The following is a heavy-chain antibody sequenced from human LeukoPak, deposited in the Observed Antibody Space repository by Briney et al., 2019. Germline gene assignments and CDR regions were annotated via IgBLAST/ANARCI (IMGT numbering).Heavy chain of an antibody. CDR3: AREALQRQLALSKDAFDI. Sequence: PSETLSLTCAVYGGSFSGYYWSWIRQPPGKGLEWIGEINHSGSTNYNPSLKSRVTVSVDTSKNQFSLKLSSVTAADTAVYYCAREALQRQLALSKDAFDIWGQGTMVTVSS. CDR1: GGSFSGYY. V-gene: IGHV4-34*01. J-gene: IGHJ3*02. D-gene: IGHD6-6*01. CDR2: INHSGST.